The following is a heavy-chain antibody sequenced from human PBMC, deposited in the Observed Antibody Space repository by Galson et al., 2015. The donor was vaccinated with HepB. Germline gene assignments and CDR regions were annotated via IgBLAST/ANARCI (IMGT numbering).Heavy chain of an antibody. CDR1: GFTFSSYS. J-gene: IGHJ4*02. CDR3: ARAYCSGGSCYRSFDY. Sequence: SLRLSCAASGFTFSSYSMNWVRQAPGKGLEWVSSISSSSSYTYYADSVEGRFTISRDNAKNSLYLQMNSLRAEDTAVYYCARAYCSGGSCYRSFDYWGQGTLVTVSS. D-gene: IGHD2-15*01. V-gene: IGHV3-21*01. CDR2: ISSSSSYT.